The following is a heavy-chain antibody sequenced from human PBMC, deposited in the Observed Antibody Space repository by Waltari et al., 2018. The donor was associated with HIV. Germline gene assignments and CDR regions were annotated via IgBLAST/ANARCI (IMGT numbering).Heavy chain of an antibody. CDR1: GFTFSSYW. J-gene: IGHJ4*02. Sequence: EVQLVESGGGLVQPGGSLRLSCAASGFTFSSYWMSWVRQAPGKGLEWVANIKQDGSGKYYVESVKGRFTMAKDNAKNALYLQMNSLRAEETAVYYCARLKNTMIVGGVFDYWGQGTLVTVSS. V-gene: IGHV3-7*04. CDR2: IKQDGSGK. D-gene: IGHD3-22*01. CDR3: ARLKNTMIVGGVFDY.